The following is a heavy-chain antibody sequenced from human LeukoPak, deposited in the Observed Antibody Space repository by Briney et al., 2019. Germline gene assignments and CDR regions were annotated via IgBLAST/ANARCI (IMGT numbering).Heavy chain of an antibody. CDR1: GGSISSGSYY. CDR2: IYYSGST. V-gene: IGHV4-61*01. Sequence: SETLSLTCTVSGGSISSGSYYWSWIRQPPGKGLEWIGYIYYSGSTNYNPSLKSRVTISVDTSKNQFSLKLSSVTAADTAVYYCARFDSAAAGTDYWGQGTLVTVSS. CDR3: ARFDSAAAGTDY. J-gene: IGHJ4*02. D-gene: IGHD6-13*01.